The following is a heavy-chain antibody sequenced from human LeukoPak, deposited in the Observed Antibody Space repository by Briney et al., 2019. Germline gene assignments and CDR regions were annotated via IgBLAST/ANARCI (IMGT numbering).Heavy chain of an antibody. CDR1: GFTFSSYG. J-gene: IGHJ4*02. D-gene: IGHD6-19*01. V-gene: IGHV3-30*18. CDR2: ISYDGSNK. CDR3: AKDLTAVAGPRR. Sequence: PGRSLRLSCAASGFTFSSYGMHWVRQAPGKGLEWVAVISYDGSNKYYADSVKGRFTISRDNSKNTLYLQMNSLRAEDTAVYYCAKDLTAVAGPRRWGQGTLVTVSS.